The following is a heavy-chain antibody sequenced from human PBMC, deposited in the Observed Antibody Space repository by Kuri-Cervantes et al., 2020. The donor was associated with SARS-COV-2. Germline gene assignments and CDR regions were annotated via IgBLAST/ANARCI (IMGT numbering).Heavy chain of an antibody. J-gene: IGHJ6*02. CDR2: ISYDGINE. CDR3: ARDGTTVVNEYYYYYGMDV. Sequence: GGSLRLSCAASGFAFRTSAMHWVRQAPDKGLEWVAVISYDGINEYYADFVKGRFTISRDNSNNTLYLQMNSLRDEDTAVYYCARDGTTVVNEYYYYYGMDVWGQGTMVTVSS. D-gene: IGHD4-23*01. V-gene: IGHV3-30*04. CDR1: GFAFRTSA.